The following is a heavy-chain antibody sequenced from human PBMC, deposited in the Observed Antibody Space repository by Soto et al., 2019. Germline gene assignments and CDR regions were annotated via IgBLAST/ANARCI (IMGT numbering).Heavy chain of an antibody. CDR2: IYYSGST. D-gene: IGHD5-12*01. V-gene: IGHV4-39*07. Sequence: NPSETLSLTCSVSGGSISSSSYFWGWIRQPPGKGLEWIGSIYYSGSTYYNPSLKSRVTVSVDTSKNQFSLKLSSVTAADTAVYYCALMATIRAFDYWGQGTLVTVSS. CDR3: ALMATIRAFDY. J-gene: IGHJ4*02. CDR1: GGSISSSSYF.